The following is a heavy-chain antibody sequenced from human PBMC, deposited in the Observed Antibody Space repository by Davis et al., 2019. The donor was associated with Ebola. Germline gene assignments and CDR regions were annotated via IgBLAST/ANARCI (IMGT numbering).Heavy chain of an antibody. J-gene: IGHJ4*02. CDR2: IIPILGIA. D-gene: IGHD6-19*01. CDR1: GGTFSSYA. V-gene: IGHV1-69*04. Sequence: AASVKVSCKASGGTFSSYAISWVRQAPGQGLEWMGRIIPILGIANYAQKFQGRVTITADKSTSTAYMELRSLRSDDTAVYYCARGYGSGWYSYWGQGTLVTVSS. CDR3: ARGYGSGWYSY.